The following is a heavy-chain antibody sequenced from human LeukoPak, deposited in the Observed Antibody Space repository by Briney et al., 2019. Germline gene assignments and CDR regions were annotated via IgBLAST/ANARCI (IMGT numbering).Heavy chain of an antibody. D-gene: IGHD3-3*01. V-gene: IGHV3-53*01. CDR2: IYSGGST. J-gene: IGHJ6*03. CDR3: ARVKRRVFLEWLTSSSRWYMDV. Sequence: GGSLRLSCAASGFTVSSNYMSWVRQAPGKGLEWVSVIYSGGSTYYADSVKGRFTISRDNSKNTLYLQMNSLRAEDTAAYYCARVKRRVFLEWLTSSSRWYMDVWGKGTTVTVSS. CDR1: GFTVSSNY.